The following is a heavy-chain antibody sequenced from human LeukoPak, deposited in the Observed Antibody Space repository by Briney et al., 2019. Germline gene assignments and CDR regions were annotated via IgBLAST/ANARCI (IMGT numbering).Heavy chain of an antibody. V-gene: IGHV1-69*13. CDR1: GGTFSSYA. J-gene: IGHJ4*02. Sequence: VASVKVSCKASGGTFSSYAISWVRQAPGQGLEWMGGIIPIFGAANYAQKFQGRVTITADESTSTAYMELSSLRPEDTAVYYCARYYSGWYYFDYWSQGSLVTVSS. CDR2: IIPIFGAA. CDR3: ARYYSGWYYFDY. D-gene: IGHD6-19*01.